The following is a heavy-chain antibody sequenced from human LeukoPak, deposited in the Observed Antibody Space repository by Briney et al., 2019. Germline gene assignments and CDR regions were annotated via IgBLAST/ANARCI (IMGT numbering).Heavy chain of an antibody. CDR1: GFPFSSFW. J-gene: IGHJ4*02. CDR3: SGRDSSRSPRAY. V-gene: IGHV3-7*01. CDR2: IRPDGSEQ. Sequence: GGSLRLSCAASGFPFSSFWMNWVRQTPGRGLEWLANIRPDGSEQYYVDSVRGRFTISRDNAKNSVYLDMNNLRVDDTGVCYCSGRDSSRSPRAYWGQGTLVSVSS. D-gene: IGHD2-2*01.